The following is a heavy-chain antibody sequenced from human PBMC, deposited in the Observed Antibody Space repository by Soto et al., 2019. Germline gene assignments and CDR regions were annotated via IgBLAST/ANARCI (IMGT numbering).Heavy chain of an antibody. V-gene: IGHV1-18*01. Sequence: QVQLVQSGAEVKKPGASVKVSCKASGYTFTSYGISWVRQAPGQGLEWMGWISAYNGKTKDAQKLQGRGTMNTDTSTSTAYMELRSLRYDDTAVYYCAREYYSGSGSYLFGYYYYYSAVWGKGTTVTVSS. CDR2: ISAYNGKT. D-gene: IGHD3-10*01. CDR3: AREYYSGSGSYLFGYYYYYSAV. CDR1: GYTFTSYG. J-gene: IGHJ6*03.